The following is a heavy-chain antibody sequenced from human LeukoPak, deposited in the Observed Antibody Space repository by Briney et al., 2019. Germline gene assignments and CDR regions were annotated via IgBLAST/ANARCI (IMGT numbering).Heavy chain of an antibody. D-gene: IGHD3-22*01. Sequence: SVKVSCKASGGTFSSYAISWVRQAPGQGLEWMGGIIPIFGTANYAQKFQGRVTITADESTSTAYMELSSLRSEDTAVYYCARDLLGYYDSSGFDAFDIWGQGTMVTVSS. V-gene: IGHV1-69*01. J-gene: IGHJ3*02. CDR3: ARDLLGYYDSSGFDAFDI. CDR1: GGTFSSYA. CDR2: IIPIFGTA.